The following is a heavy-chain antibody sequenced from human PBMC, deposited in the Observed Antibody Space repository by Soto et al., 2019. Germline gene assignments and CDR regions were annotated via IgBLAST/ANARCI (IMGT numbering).Heavy chain of an antibody. Sequence: PGGSLRLSCAASGFAFETYAMHWVRQTAGKGPEWVSRIDSDGRATAYADSVRGRFSISRDNAKNTLYLQMNSLRADDTAVYYCLKSKHSYEQWGQETLVTLS. J-gene: IGHJ4*01. V-gene: IGHV3-74*01. CDR2: IDSDGRAT. CDR3: LKSKHSYEQ. D-gene: IGHD3-16*01. CDR1: GFAFETYA.